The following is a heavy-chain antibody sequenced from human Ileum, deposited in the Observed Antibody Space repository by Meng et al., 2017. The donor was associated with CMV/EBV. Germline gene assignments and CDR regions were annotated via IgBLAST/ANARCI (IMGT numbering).Heavy chain of an antibody. V-gene: IGHV1-2*02. CDR2: INPNSGGT. J-gene: IGHJ4*02. CDR1: GYTFTGYY. Sequence: SGYTFTGYYMHWVRQAPGQGLEWMGWINPNSGGTNYAQKFQGRVTMTRDTSISTAYMELSRLRSDDTAVYYCARALGTYSSSWYRFDYWGQGTLVTVSS. D-gene: IGHD6-13*01. CDR3: ARALGTYSSSWYRFDY.